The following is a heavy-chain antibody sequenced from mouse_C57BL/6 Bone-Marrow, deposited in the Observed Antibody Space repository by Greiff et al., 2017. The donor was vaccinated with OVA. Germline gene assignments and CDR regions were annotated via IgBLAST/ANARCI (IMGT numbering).Heavy chain of an antibody. D-gene: IGHD2-1*01. Sequence: VQLQHSGAELVRPGASVTLSCKASGYTFTDYEMHWVKQTPVHGLEWIGAIDPETGGTAYNQKFKGKAILTADKSSSTAYMELRSLTSEDSAVYYCTPGGNLDWYFDVWGTGTTVTVSS. CDR1: GYTFTDYE. V-gene: IGHV1-15*01. CDR3: TPGGNLDWYFDV. CDR2: IDPETGGT. J-gene: IGHJ1*03.